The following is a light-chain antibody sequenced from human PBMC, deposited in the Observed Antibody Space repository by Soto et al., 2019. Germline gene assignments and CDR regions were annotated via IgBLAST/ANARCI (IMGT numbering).Light chain of an antibody. Sequence: DIQLTQSPSFLSASVGDRVTITCRASQGISSYLAWYQQKPGKAPSLLIFAASTLQSGIPSRFSGSGSGTEFTLTISSLQPEDFANYYCQQLNSYPLTFGGGTKVEIK. CDR2: AAS. J-gene: IGKJ4*01. CDR1: QGISSY. CDR3: QQLNSYPLT. V-gene: IGKV1-9*01.